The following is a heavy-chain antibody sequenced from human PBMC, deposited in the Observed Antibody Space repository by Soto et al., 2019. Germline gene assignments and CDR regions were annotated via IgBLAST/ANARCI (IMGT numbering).Heavy chain of an antibody. D-gene: IGHD3-16*01. CDR3: AREGTLRTDAFDL. Sequence: QVQLVQSGAEVKEPGASVKVSCKASGYIFTSYGISWVRQAPGQGLEWMGWISTDTGNTNYAQKLQDRVTMTRDTSTTTAYMELRSLTSDDTALYFCAREGTLRTDAFDLWGQGTMVTVSS. CDR2: ISTDTGNT. J-gene: IGHJ3*01. V-gene: IGHV1-18*01. CDR1: GYIFTSYG.